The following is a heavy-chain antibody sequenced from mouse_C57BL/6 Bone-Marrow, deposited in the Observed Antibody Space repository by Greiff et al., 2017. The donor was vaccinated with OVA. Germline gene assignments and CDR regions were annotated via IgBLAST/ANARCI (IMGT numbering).Heavy chain of an antibody. J-gene: IGHJ1*03. CDR2: INPGSGGT. CDR1: GYAFTNYL. Sequence: QVQLQQSGAELVRPGTSVKVSCKASGYAFTNYLIEWVKQRPGQGLEWIGVINPGSGGTNYNEKFKGKATLTADKSSSTAYMQLSSLTSEDSAVYFCARGNETTVVAHWYFDVWGTGTTVTVSS. V-gene: IGHV1-54*01. D-gene: IGHD1-1*01. CDR3: ARGNETTVVAHWYFDV.